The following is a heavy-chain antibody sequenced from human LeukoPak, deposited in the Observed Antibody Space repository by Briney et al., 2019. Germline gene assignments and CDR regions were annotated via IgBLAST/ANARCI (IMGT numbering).Heavy chain of an antibody. CDR2: ISAYNGNT. CDR1: GYTFTSYA. Sequence: ASVKVSCKASGYTFTSYAMNWVRQAPGQGLEWMGWISAYNGNTNYAQKLQGRVTMTTDTSTSTAYMELRSLRSDDTAVYYCARDPYSSSWYYGLGDWGQGTLVTVSS. D-gene: IGHD6-13*01. V-gene: IGHV1-18*01. J-gene: IGHJ4*02. CDR3: ARDPYSSSWYYGLGD.